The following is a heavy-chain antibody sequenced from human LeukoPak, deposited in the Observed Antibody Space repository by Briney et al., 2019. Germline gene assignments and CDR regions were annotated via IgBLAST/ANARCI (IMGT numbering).Heavy chain of an antibody. CDR3: ARVSVGYYFDY. D-gene: IGHD4-23*01. CDR1: GFTFSSYA. Sequence: GGSLRLSCAASGFTFSSYAMHWVRQAPGKGQEWVAVISYDGSNKYYADSVKGRFTISRDNSKNTLYLQMNSLRAEDTAVYYCARVSVGYYFDYWGQGTLVTVSS. J-gene: IGHJ4*02. V-gene: IGHV3-30*04. CDR2: ISYDGSNK.